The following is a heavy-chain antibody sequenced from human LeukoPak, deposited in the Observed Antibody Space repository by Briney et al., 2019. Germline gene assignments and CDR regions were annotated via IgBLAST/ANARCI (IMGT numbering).Heavy chain of an antibody. CDR2: INQDGSTK. J-gene: IGHJ4*02. V-gene: IGHV3-7*01. CDR1: GFTFNSHW. D-gene: IGHD6-19*01. Sequence: GGSLRLSCAASGFTFNSHWMSWVRQAPGKGLEWVAHINQDGSTKYYVDSVKGRFTISRDNAENSLYLQMNSLRAEDTAVYYCASGGGWVFFNWGQGTLVTVSS. CDR3: ASGGGWVFFN.